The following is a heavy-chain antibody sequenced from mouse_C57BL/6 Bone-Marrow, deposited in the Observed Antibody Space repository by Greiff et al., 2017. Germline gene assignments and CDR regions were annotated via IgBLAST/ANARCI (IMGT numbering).Heavy chain of an antibody. J-gene: IGHJ1*03. V-gene: IGHV1-72*01. CDR2: IDPNRGGT. D-gene: IGHD1-1*01. CDR1: GYTFTSYW. Sequence: QVQLQQPGAELVKPGASVKLSCKASGYTFTSYWMHWVKQRPGRGLEWIGRIDPNRGGTKYNEKFKSKATLTVDKPSSTAYMQLSSLTSEDSAVYYCAREYYYGISDWYFDVWGTGTTVTVSS. CDR3: AREYYYGISDWYFDV.